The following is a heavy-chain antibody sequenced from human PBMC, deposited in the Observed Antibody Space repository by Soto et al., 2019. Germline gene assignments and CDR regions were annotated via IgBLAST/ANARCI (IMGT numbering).Heavy chain of an antibody. J-gene: IGHJ2*01. CDR3: ARGNHRWLQLWYFDL. V-gene: IGHV1-69*12. CDR2: IILILGTA. D-gene: IGHD5-12*01. CDR1: GGTFSSYT. Sequence: QVQLVQSGAEVKKPGSSVTVSCKASGGTFSSYTISWVRQAPGQGLGGMGGIILILGTANYAQRFQGRVTITADESTSTAYMELSSLRSEDTAVYYCARGNHRWLQLWYFDLWGRGTLVTVSS.